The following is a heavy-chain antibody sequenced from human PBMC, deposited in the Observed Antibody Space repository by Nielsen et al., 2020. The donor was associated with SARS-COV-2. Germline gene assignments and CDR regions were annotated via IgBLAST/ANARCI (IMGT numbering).Heavy chain of an antibody. D-gene: IGHD1-26*01. CDR1: GGSISSGDYY. CDR3: ARSAAGATIPDY. Sequence: SETLSLTCTVSGGSISSGDYYWSWIRQPPGKGLEWIGYIYYSGSTYYNPSLKSRVTISVDTSKNQFSLKLSSVTAADTAVYYCARSAAGATIPDYWGQGTLVTVS. V-gene: IGHV4-30-4*01. CDR2: IYYSGST. J-gene: IGHJ4*02.